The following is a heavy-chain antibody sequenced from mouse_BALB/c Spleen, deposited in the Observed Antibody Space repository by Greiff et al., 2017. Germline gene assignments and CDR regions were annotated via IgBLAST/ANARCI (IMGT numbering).Heavy chain of an antibody. CDR3: ARDPFAY. Sequence: EVQLVESGPELVKPGASVKMSCKASGYTFTSYVMHWVKQKPGQGLEWIGYINPYNDGTKYNEKFKGKATLTSDKSSSTAYMEFSSLTSEDSAVYYCARDPFAYWGQGTLVTVSA. CDR1: GYTFTSYV. CDR2: INPYNDGT. V-gene: IGHV1-14*01. J-gene: IGHJ3*01.